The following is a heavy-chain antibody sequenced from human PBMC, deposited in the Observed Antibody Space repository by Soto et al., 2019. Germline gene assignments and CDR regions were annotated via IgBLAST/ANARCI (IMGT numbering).Heavy chain of an antibody. V-gene: IGHV4-39*01. Sequence: SETLSLTCTVSGGSISSSSYWGWIRQPPGKGLEWIGSISYTGSTYYNPPLKSRVTVSVDTSKNQFSLKLSSVTAADTAVYYCVRTSITSQYGAGYFEYWGQGTLVTVSS. CDR2: ISYTGST. CDR1: GGSISSSSY. J-gene: IGHJ4*02. CDR3: VRTSITSQYGAGYFEY. D-gene: IGHD2-2*01.